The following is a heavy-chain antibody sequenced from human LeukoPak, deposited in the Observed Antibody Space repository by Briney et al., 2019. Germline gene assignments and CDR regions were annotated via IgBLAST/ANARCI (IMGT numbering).Heavy chain of an antibody. D-gene: IGHD3-10*01. CDR3: ARDRGGYYGSGNYCFDY. CDR1: GGSISSGSYY. CDR2: IYTSGST. V-gene: IGHV4-61*02. Sequence: TTSETLSLTCTVSGGSISSGSYYWSWIRQPAGKGLEWIGRIYTSGSTNYNPSLKSRVTISVDTSKNQFSLKLSSVTAADTAVYYCARDRGGYYGSGNYCFDYWGQGTLVTVSS. J-gene: IGHJ4*02.